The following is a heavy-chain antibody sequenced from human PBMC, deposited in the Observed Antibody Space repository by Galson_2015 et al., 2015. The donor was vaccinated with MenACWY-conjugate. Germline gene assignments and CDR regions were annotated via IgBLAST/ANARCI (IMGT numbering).Heavy chain of an antibody. V-gene: IGHV3-30*01. CDR3: ARGIYAGTRTYYYMDF. CDR1: GFTFAPYA. J-gene: IGHJ6*03. Sequence: LRLSCAGSGFTFAPYAMHWVRQAPGKWLEWVAVISKDGTNQHYADSVKGRFTIARDNSKNTVYLQMNSLTAEDTAIFYCARGIYAGTRTYYYMDFWGKGTTVTVS. D-gene: IGHD6-13*01. CDR2: ISKDGTNQ.